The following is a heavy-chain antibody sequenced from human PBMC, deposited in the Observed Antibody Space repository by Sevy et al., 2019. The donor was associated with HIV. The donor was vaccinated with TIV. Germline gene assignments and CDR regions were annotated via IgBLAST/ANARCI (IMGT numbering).Heavy chain of an antibody. CDR2: ISYDGTYK. J-gene: IGHJ4*02. D-gene: IGHD2-8*01. V-gene: IGHV3-30-3*01. CDR1: GFSFSHYA. Sequence: GGSLRLSCAVSGFSFSHYAFHWVRQAPGKGLEWVSLISYDGTYKYYADSVKGRFTISRDNPKNTLSLQMNSLRGNDTAVYYCARVAVSYCTNDCYHRFDYWGPGALVTVSS. CDR3: ARVAVSYCTNDCYHRFDY.